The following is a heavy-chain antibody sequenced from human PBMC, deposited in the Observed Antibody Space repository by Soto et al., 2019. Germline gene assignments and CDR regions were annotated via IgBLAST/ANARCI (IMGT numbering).Heavy chain of an antibody. Sequence: SETLSLTCTVSGGSISSYYWSWIRQPPGKGLEWIGYIYYSGSTNYNPSLKSRVTISVDTSKNQFSLKLSSVTAADTAVYYCARRGQLQTYYYGMDVWGQGTTVTVSS. CDR2: IYYSGST. J-gene: IGHJ6*02. D-gene: IGHD2-2*01. CDR1: GGSISSYY. V-gene: IGHV4-59*08. CDR3: ARRGQLQTYYYGMDV.